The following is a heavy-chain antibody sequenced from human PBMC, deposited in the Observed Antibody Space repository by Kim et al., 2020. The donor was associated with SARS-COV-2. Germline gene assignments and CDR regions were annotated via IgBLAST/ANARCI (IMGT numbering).Heavy chain of an antibody. CDR3: TTDLLIAAADP. Sequence: TDYAAPVKGRFTNSRDDSKNTLYLQMNSLKTEDTAVYYCTTDLLIAAADPWGQGTLVTVSS. CDR2: T. V-gene: IGHV3-15*01. D-gene: IGHD6-13*01. J-gene: IGHJ5*02.